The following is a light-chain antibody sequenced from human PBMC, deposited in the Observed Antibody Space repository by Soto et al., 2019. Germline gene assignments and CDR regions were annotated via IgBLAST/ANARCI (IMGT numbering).Light chain of an antibody. J-gene: IGLJ1*01. Sequence: QPVLTQPASVSGSPGQSITISCTGTSSDIGGYNYVSWYQQHPDKAPKLMISDVSNRPSGISNRFSGSKSGNTASLTISRLQAEDEADYYCSSYSGTSTRYVFGTGTKLTVL. CDR2: DVS. CDR1: SSDIGGYNY. V-gene: IGLV2-14*03. CDR3: SSYSGTSTRYV.